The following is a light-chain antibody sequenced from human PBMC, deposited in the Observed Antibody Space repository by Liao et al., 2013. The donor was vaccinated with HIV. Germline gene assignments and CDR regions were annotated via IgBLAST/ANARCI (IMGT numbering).Light chain of an antibody. CDR3: QAWDSSSWV. Sequence: SYELTQPPSVSVSPGQTATISCYGVYLEDKHVCWYQQRPGQPPVLLICQDNKRPSGIPERFSGSNSGNTATLTISGTQPVDEAEYFCQAWDSSSWVFGGGTTLTVL. CDR1: YLEDKH. V-gene: IGLV3-1*01. J-gene: IGLJ3*02. CDR2: QDN.